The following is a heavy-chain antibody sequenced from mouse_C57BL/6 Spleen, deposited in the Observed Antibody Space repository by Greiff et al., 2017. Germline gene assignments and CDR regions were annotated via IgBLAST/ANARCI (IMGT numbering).Heavy chain of an antibody. CDR3: ARHEGRMGGIGKFPYDYPYYFDY. CDR1: GYTFTEYT. D-gene: IGHD2-4*01. V-gene: IGHV1-62-2*01. J-gene: IGHJ2*01. Sequence: VMLVESGAELVKPGASVKLSCKASGYTFTEYTIHWVKQRSGQGLEWIGWFYPGSGSIKYNEKFKDKATLTADKSSSTVYMELSRLTSEDSAVYFCARHEGRMGGIGKFPYDYPYYFDYCCQGTTLTVSS. CDR2: FYPGSGSI.